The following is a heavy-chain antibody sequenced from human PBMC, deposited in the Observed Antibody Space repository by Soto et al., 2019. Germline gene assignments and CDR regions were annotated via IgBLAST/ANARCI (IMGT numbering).Heavy chain of an antibody. CDR2: ISAYNGNT. J-gene: IGHJ4*02. V-gene: IGHV1-18*01. CDR1: GGTFSSYA. D-gene: IGHD2-2*01. Sequence: ASVKVSCKASGGTFSSYAISWMRQAPGQGLEWMGWISAYNGNTNYAQKLQGRVTMTTDTSTSTAYMELRSLRSDDTAVYYCARDPPPPDYWGQGTLVTGSS. CDR3: ARDPPPPDY.